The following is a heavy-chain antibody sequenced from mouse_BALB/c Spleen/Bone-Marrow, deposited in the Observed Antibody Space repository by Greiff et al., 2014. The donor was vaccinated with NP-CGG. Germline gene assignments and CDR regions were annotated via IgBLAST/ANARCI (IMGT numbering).Heavy chain of an antibody. CDR3: ARCYYGSSNAMDY. D-gene: IGHD1-1*01. V-gene: IGHV1-4*01. CDR1: GYTFTSYT. CDR2: INPSSGYT. J-gene: IGHJ4*01. Sequence: VQLQQSGAELARPGASVKMSCKASGYTFTSYTMHWVKQRPGQGLEWIGYINPSSGYTNYNQKFKDKATLTADKSSSTAYMQLSSLTSEDSAVYYDARCYYGSSNAMDYWGQGTSVTVSS.